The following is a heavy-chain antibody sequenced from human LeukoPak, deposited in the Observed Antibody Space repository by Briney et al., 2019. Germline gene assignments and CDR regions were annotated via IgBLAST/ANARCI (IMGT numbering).Heavy chain of an antibody. V-gene: IGHV3-23*01. D-gene: IGHD3-10*01. J-gene: IGHJ4*02. Sequence: GGSLRLSCAASGFTFSNYAMSWVRQAPGKGLEWVSAISGSGGSTYYADSVKGRFTISRDNSKNTLYLQMNSLRAEDTALYYCVKARGSGTYTFDYWGQGTLVTVSS. CDR3: VKARGSGTYTFDY. CDR2: ISGSGGST. CDR1: GFTFSNYA.